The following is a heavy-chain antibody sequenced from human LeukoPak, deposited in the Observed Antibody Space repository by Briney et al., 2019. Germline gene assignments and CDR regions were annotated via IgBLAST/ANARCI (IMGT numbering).Heavy chain of an antibody. V-gene: IGHV1-69*01. CDR1: GGTFSSYA. D-gene: IGHD2-2*01. CDR3: ARESDGCSSTSCYDQGAFDI. CDR2: IIPIFGTA. Sequence: SVKVSCKASGGTFSSYAISWVRQAPGQGLEWMGGIIPIFGTANYAQKFQGRVTITADESTSTAYMELSSLRSEDTAVYYCARESDGCSSTSCYDQGAFDIWGQGTMVTVSS. J-gene: IGHJ3*02.